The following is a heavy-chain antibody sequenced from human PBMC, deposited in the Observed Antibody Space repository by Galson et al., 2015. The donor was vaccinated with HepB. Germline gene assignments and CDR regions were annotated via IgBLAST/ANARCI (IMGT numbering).Heavy chain of an antibody. J-gene: IGHJ4*02. D-gene: IGHD5-24*01. V-gene: IGHV3-7*03. Sequence: SLRLSCAASGFIFSRYWMSWVRQAPGKGLEWVANIKQDGSEKHYVDSVRGRFTISRDNAKNSLYLQINSLRAEDTAIYYCARDEDGYNYDGYYFDYWGQGTLVTVSS. CDR1: GFIFSRYW. CDR2: IKQDGSEK. CDR3: ARDEDGYNYDGYYFDY.